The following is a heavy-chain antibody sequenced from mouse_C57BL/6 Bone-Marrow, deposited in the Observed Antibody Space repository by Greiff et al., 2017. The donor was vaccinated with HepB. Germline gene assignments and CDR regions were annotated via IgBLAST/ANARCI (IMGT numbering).Heavy chain of an antibody. D-gene: IGHD2-14*01. CDR3: ARLGVLPWYFDV. V-gene: IGHV1-61*01. J-gene: IGHJ1*03. Sequence: QVQLQQPGAELVRPGSSVKLSCKASGYTFTSYWMDWVKQRPGQGLEWIGNIYPSDSETHYNQKFKDKATLTVDKSSSTAYMQLSSLTSEDSAVYYCARLGVLPWYFDVWGTGTTVTVSS. CDR2: IYPSDSET. CDR1: GYTFTSYW.